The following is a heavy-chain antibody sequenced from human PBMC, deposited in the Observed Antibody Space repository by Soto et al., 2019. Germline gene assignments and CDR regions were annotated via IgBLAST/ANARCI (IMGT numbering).Heavy chain of an antibody. CDR3: ARVLSPRGGAEYDFWSGTGGYYYYGMDV. CDR2: IIPIFGTA. CDR1: GGTFSSYA. J-gene: IGHJ6*02. Sequence: QVQLVQSGAEVKKPWSSVKVSCKASGGTFSSYAISWVRQAPGQGREWMGGIIPIFGTANNAQKFQGRVTITADKSTSTAYRELSSLSTEDTAVYYGARVLSPRGGAEYDFWSGTGGYYYYGMDVWGQGTTVTVSS. V-gene: IGHV1-69*06. D-gene: IGHD3-3*01.